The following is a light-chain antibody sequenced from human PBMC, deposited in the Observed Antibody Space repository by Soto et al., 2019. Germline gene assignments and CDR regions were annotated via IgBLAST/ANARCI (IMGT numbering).Light chain of an antibody. J-gene: IGLJ1*01. Sequence: QSVLTQPPSVSGAPGQRVTISCTGSSSNIGAGYDVHWYQQLPGTAPKLLIYGNSNRPSGVPDRFSGSKSGTSASLAITGLEAEDEADYYCQSYDSSLISYVFGTVTKLTVL. CDR2: GNS. CDR1: SSNIGAGYD. V-gene: IGLV1-40*01. CDR3: QSYDSSLISYV.